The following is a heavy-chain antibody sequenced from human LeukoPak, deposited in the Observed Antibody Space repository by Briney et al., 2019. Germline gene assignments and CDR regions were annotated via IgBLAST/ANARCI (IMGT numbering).Heavy chain of an antibody. Sequence: ASVKVSCKASGGTFSSYAISWVRQAPGQGLEWMGGIIPIFGTANYAQKFRGRVTITADESTSTAYMELSSLRSEDTAVYYCARGGYCSGGSCYRIDYWGQGTLVTVSS. D-gene: IGHD2-15*01. CDR2: IIPIFGTA. V-gene: IGHV1-69*01. CDR3: ARGGYCSGGSCYRIDY. J-gene: IGHJ4*02. CDR1: GGTFSSYA.